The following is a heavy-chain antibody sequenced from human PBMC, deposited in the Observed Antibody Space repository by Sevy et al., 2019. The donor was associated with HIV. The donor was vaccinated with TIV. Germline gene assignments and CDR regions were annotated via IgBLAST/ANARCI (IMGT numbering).Heavy chain of an antibody. CDR1: GGSFSGYY. Sequence: SETLSLTCAVYGGSFSGYYWSWIRQPPGKGLEWIGEINHSGSTNYNPSLKNRVTISVDTSKNQFSLKLSSVTAADTAVYYCGGAKDGYNPLDYWGQGTLVTVSS. D-gene: IGHD5-12*01. CDR2: INHSGST. CDR3: GGAKDGYNPLDY. V-gene: IGHV4-34*01. J-gene: IGHJ4*02.